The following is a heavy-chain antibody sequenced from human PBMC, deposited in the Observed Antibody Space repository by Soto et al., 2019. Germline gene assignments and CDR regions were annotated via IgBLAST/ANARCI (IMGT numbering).Heavy chain of an antibody. CDR2: ITTSSHTV. V-gene: IGHV3-48*02. CDR1: GFTFSSYS. J-gene: IGHJ6*02. CDR3: GRHGIQVSHAV. D-gene: IGHD5-18*01. Sequence: GGSLRLSCAASGFTFSSYSMDWVRQAPGQGLEWISYITTSSHTVYDADSVRGRITISRDNAKNSLFLQMNSLRDEDTAVYYCGRHGIQVSHAVWGQGTTVTVSS.